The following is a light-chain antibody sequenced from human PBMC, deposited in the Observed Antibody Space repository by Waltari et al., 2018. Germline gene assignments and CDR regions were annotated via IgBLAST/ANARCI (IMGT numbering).Light chain of an antibody. CDR1: SSDVGGYNY. CDR2: DVS. Sequence: QSALTQPRSVSGSPGQSGTIPCTGTSSDVGGYNYVSWYQQHPGKAPKLMIYDVSKRPSGVPDRFSGSKSGNTASLTISGLQAEDEADYYCCSYAGSYPYVFGTGTKVTVL. V-gene: IGLV2-11*01. CDR3: CSYAGSYPYV. J-gene: IGLJ1*01.